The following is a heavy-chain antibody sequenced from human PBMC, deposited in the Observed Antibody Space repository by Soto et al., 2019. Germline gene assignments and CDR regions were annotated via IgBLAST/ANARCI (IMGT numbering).Heavy chain of an antibody. CDR2: IWYDGSNK. D-gene: IGHD3-22*01. J-gene: IGHJ6*02. V-gene: IGHV3-33*01. CDR3: ARDALFYYDNSGLSKPKYYYGVDV. Sequence: QLVDSGGGVVQPGRSLRLSCAASGFTFLSYGMHWVRQAPGKGLEWVALIWYDGSNKYYADSVKGRFTISRDNSKNTVYLQMNSLRAEDTAVYYCARDALFYYDNSGLSKPKYYYGVDVWGQGTTVTVSS. CDR1: GFTFLSYG.